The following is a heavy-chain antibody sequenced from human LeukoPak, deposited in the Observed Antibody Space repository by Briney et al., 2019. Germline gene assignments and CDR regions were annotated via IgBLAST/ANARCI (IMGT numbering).Heavy chain of an antibody. CDR1: GFIFSRYA. V-gene: IGHV3-23*01. Sequence: GGSLRLSCAASGFIFSRYAMSWVRQAPGKGLEWVSDINDNGGGTFYADSVKGRFTVSRDNSKNTLYMQMNSLRGGDTAVYYCAKKLGSSPGDFFDYLGQGTLVTGSS. D-gene: IGHD6-6*01. J-gene: IGHJ4*02. CDR3: AKKLGSSPGDFFDY. CDR2: INDNGGGT.